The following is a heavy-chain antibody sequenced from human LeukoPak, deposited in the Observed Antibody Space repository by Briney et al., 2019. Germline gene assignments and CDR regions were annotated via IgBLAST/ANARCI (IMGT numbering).Heavy chain of an antibody. CDR1: GITVSSNY. D-gene: IGHD3-22*01. CDR2: ISSGGNT. Sequence: PGGSLRLSCAASGITVSSNYMSWVRQAPGKGLEWVSVISSGGNTYYADSVKGRFTISRDNSKNTLYLQMNSLRAEDTAVYYCARELTYYYDSSGYSPGAFDIWGQGTMVTVSS. V-gene: IGHV3-53*01. CDR3: ARELTYYYDSSGYSPGAFDI. J-gene: IGHJ3*02.